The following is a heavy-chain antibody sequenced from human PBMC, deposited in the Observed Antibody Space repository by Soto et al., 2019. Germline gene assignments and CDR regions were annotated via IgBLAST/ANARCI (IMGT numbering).Heavy chain of an antibody. CDR2: ISAYNGNT. CDR3: ARVEGPAAGSRRRYEYYYYGMDV. Sequence: ASVKVSCKASGYTFTSYGISWVRHAPGQGLEWMGWISAYNGNTNYAQKLQGRVTMTTDTSTSTAYMELRSLRSDDTAVYYCARVEGPAAGSRRRYEYYYYGMDVWGQGTTVTVSS. D-gene: IGHD6-13*01. J-gene: IGHJ6*02. CDR1: GYTFTSYG. V-gene: IGHV1-18*01.